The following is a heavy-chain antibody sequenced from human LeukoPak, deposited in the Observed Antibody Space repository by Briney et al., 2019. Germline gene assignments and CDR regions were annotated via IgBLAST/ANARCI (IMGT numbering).Heavy chain of an antibody. CDR2: INHSGST. V-gene: IGHV4-34*01. Sequence: KPSETLSLTCAVYGGSFSGYYWSWIRQPPGKGLEWIGEINHSGSTNYNPSLKSRVTISVDTSKNQFSLKLSSVTAADTAVYYCARDDKLRGNDPIAVAGPNWFDPWGQGTLVTVSS. CDR3: ARDDKLRGNDPIAVAGPNWFDP. D-gene: IGHD6-19*01. J-gene: IGHJ5*02. CDR1: GGSFSGYY.